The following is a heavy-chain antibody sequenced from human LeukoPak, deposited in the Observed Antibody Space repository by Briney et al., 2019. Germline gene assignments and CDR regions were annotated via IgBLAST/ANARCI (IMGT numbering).Heavy chain of an antibody. CDR2: IIPTLGIA. CDR1: GGTFSSYA. J-gene: IGHJ5*02. Sequence: ASVKVSCKASGGTFSSYAISWVRQAPGQGLEWMGRIIPTLGIANYAQRFQGRVTITADKSTSTAYMELSSLRSEDTAVYYCAGAMGAYLATLNWFDPWGQGTLVTVSS. V-gene: IGHV1-69*04. D-gene: IGHD1-26*01. CDR3: AGAMGAYLATLNWFDP.